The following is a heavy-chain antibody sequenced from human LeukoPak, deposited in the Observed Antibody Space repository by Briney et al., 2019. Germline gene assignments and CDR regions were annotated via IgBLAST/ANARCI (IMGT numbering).Heavy chain of an antibody. V-gene: IGHV3-48*04. J-gene: IGHJ6*04. CDR1: GFTFTTYS. CDR3: AELGITMIGGV. D-gene: IGHD3-10*02. Sequence: GGSLRLSCAASGFTFTTYSMNWVRQAPGKGLEWASYISSSGSTIYYADSVKGRFTISRDNAKNSLYLQMNSLRAEDTAVYYCAELGITMIGGVWGKGTTVTISS. CDR2: ISSSGSTI.